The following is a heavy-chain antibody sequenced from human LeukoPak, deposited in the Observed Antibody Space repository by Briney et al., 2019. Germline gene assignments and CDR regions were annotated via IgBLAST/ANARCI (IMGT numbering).Heavy chain of an antibody. Sequence: PSETLSLXCTVSGGSISSSGYYWGWIRQPPGKGLEWIGSIYYSGSTYYNPSLKSRVTISVDTSKNQFSLELSSVTAADTAVYYCARHFGSFDHWGQGTLVTVSS. CDR2: IYYSGST. CDR1: GGSISSSGYY. J-gene: IGHJ4*02. V-gene: IGHV4-39*01. CDR3: ARHFGSFDH. D-gene: IGHD3-10*01.